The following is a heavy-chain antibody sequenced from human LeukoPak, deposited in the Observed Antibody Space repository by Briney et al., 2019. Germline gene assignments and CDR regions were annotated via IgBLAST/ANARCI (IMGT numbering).Heavy chain of an antibody. CDR3: AKTWPYSKYYMDV. CDR2: IKSKTDGGTT. CDR1: GFTFSNAW. D-gene: IGHD2-15*01. J-gene: IGHJ6*03. V-gene: IGHV3-15*01. Sequence: PGGSLRLSCAASGFTFSNAWMSWVRQAPGKGLEWVGRIKSKTDGGTTDYAAPVKGRFTISRDNSKNTLYLQMNSLRAEDTAVYYCAKTWPYSKYYMDVWGKGTTVTISS.